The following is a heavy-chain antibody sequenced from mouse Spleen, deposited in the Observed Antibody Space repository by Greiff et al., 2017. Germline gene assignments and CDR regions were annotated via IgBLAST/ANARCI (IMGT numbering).Heavy chain of an antibody. CDR2: IWSGGST. CDR3: ARGAMDY. J-gene: IGHJ4*01. Sequence: VMLVESGPGLVQPSQSLSITCTVSGFSLTSYGVHWVRQSPGKGLEWLGVIWSGGSTDYNAAFISRLSISKDNSKSQVFFKMNSLQANDTAIYYCARGAMDYWGQGTSVTVSS. V-gene: IGHV2-2*02. CDR1: GFSLTSYG.